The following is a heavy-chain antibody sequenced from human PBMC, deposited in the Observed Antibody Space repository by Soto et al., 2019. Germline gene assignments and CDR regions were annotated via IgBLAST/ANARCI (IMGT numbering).Heavy chain of an antibody. D-gene: IGHD5-12*01. CDR2: ISAYNGNT. CDR1: GYTFTSYG. Sequence: ASGNVSCKASGYTFTSYGTSWVRQAPGQGLEWMGWISAYNGNTNYAQKLQGRVTMTTDTSTSTAYMELSRLRSDDTAVYYCASEWLLSTVYYYGMDVWGQGTTVTVSS. J-gene: IGHJ6*02. V-gene: IGHV1-18*01. CDR3: ASEWLLSTVYYYGMDV.